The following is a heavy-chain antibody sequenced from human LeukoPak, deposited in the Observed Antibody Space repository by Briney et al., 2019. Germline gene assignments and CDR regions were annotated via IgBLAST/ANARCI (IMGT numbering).Heavy chain of an antibody. D-gene: IGHD3-22*01. Sequence: GRSLRLSCAASGFTFDDYAMHWVRQAPGKGLEWVSGISWNSGSIGYADSVKGRFTISRDNAKNSLYLQMNSLRAEDTALYYCAKDMRSYDSSGYYFYYFDYWRQGTLVTVSS. CDR2: ISWNSGSI. CDR1: GFTFDDYA. V-gene: IGHV3-9*01. CDR3: AKDMRSYDSSGYYFYYFDY. J-gene: IGHJ4*02.